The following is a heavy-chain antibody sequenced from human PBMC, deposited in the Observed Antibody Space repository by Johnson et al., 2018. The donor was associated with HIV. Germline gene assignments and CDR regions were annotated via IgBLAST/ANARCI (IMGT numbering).Heavy chain of an antibody. V-gene: IGHV3-33*01. CDR1: GFTFSSYG. CDR2: IWYDGSNK. J-gene: IGHJ3*02. Sequence: QVQLVESGGGVVQPGRSLRLSCAASGFTFSSYGMHWVRQAPGKGLEWVAVIWYDGSNKYYADSVKGRFTISRDNSKNTLYLQMNSLRAEDTALYYCGTVYYDILTGYYYDAFDIWGQGTMVTVSS. CDR3: GTVYYDILTGYYYDAFDI. D-gene: IGHD3-9*01.